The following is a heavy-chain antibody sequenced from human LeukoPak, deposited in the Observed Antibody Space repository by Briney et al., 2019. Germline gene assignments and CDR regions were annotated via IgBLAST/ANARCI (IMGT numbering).Heavy chain of an antibody. CDR3: AAAGPPYYYDSSGYYYFYGMDV. V-gene: IGHV1-58*02. CDR1: GFTFTSSA. CDR2: IVVGSGNT. Sequence: SVKVSCKASGFTFTSSAMQWVRQARGQRLEWIGWIVVGSGNTNYAQKFQERVTITRDISTSTAYMELSSLRSEDTAVYYCAAAGPPYYYDSSGYYYFYGMDVWGQGTTVTVSS. D-gene: IGHD3-22*01. J-gene: IGHJ6*02.